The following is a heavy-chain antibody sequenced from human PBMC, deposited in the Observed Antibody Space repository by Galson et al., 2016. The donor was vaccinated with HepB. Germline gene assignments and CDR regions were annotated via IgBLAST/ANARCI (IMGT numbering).Heavy chain of an antibody. V-gene: IGHV1-69*13. CDR2: IIPVLGTA. CDR3: ARSGGSGTTLMVRGGGQNKDYYYGMDV. D-gene: IGHD3-10*01. J-gene: IGHJ6*02. CDR1: GGIFSTHA. Sequence: SVKVSCKASGGIFSTHAISWVRQAPGRGLEWMGGIIPVLGTANYAQKFQGRVTISADESTSTAYMNLSSLRSEDTAVYYCARSGGSGTTLMVRGGGQNKDYYYGMDVWGQGTAVTVSS.